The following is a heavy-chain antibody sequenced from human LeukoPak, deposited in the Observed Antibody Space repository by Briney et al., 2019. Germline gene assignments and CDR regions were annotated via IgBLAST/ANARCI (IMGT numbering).Heavy chain of an antibody. D-gene: IGHD1-26*01. CDR2: ISGGGGST. J-gene: IGHJ4*02. V-gene: IGHV3-23*01. CDR1: GFTFTSYS. Sequence: GGSLGLSCAASGFTFTSYSMNWVRQAPGKGLEWVSTISGGGGSTYYADSVKGRFTISRDNSKNTLYLQVNSLRAEDTAVYYCAKGGKWDVTPFDYWGQGTLVTVSS. CDR3: AKGGKWDVTPFDY.